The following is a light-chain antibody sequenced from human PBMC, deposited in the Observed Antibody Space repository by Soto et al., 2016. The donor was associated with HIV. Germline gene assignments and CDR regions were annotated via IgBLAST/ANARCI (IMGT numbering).Light chain of an antibody. CDR1: QSISSW. J-gene: IGKJ1*01. V-gene: IGKV1-5*03. Sequence: DIQMTQSPSTLSASVGDRVTITCRASQSISSWLAWYQQKPGKAPKLLIYKASSLESGVPSRFSGSGSGTEFTLTISSLQSEDFATYFCQQYYNYPWTFGQGTKVEVK. CDR2: KAS. CDR3: QQYYNYPWT.